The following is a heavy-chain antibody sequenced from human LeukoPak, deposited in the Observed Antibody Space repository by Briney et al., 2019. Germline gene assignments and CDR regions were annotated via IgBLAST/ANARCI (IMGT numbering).Heavy chain of an antibody. Sequence: SETLSLTCTVSGRSIRSYYWSWIRQPPGKGLEWIGYIYYSGSTNYNPSLKGRVTISVDTSKNQFSLKLSSVTAADTAVYYCARTGNGGNFVGWGQGTLVTVSS. CDR1: GRSIRSYY. V-gene: IGHV4-59*01. D-gene: IGHD4-23*01. CDR3: ARTGNGGNFVG. CDR2: IYYSGST. J-gene: IGHJ4*02.